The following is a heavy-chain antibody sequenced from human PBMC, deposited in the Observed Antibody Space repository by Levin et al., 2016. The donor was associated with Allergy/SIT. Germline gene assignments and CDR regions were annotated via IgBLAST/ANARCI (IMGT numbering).Heavy chain of an antibody. CDR1: GYTFTGYY. CDR3: ARARGYSSSWYINWFDP. D-gene: IGHD6-13*01. Sequence: ASVKVSCKASGYTFTGYYMHWVRQAPGQGLEWMGWINPNSGGTNYAQKFQGWVTMTRDTSISTAYMELSRLRSDDTAVYYCARARGYSSSWYINWFDPWGQGTLVTVSS. CDR2: INPNSGGT. J-gene: IGHJ5*02. V-gene: IGHV1-2*04.